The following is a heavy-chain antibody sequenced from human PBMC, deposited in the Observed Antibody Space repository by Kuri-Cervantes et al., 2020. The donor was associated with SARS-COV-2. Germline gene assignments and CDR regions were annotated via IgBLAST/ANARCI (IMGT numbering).Heavy chain of an antibody. CDR2: IYYSGST. CDR3: ARYRAFGAWADAFDI. Sequence: SETLSLTCTVSGGSISSSSYYWGWIRQPPGKGLEWIGSIYYSGSTYYNPSLKSRVTISVDTSKNQLSLKLSSVTAADTAVYYCARYRAFGAWADAFDIWGQGTMVTVSS. J-gene: IGHJ3*02. D-gene: IGHD3-10*01. V-gene: IGHV4-39*07. CDR1: GGSISSSSYY.